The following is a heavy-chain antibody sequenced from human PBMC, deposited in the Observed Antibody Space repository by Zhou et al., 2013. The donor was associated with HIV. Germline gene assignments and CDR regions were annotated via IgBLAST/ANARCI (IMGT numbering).Heavy chain of an antibody. CDR3: ARGMATANAFDV. CDR1: GYRFNGYY. V-gene: IGHV1-2*02. Sequence: QLHLMQSGAEVKKPGASMKVSCKASGYRFNGYYIHWMRQAPGQGLEWMGYIDPSSGGTVIPQKFQGRVTMTRDTSISTAYMELSSLRFDDTALYYCARGMATANAFDVWGQGTLVTVSS. D-gene: IGHD5-18*01. CDR2: IDPSSGGT. J-gene: IGHJ3*01.